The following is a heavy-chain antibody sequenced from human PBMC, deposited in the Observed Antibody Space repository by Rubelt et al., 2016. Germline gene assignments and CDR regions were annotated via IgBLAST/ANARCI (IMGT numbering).Heavy chain of an antibody. CDR3: AKRYNWNYAFDY. Sequence: EVQLLESGGGLVQPGGSLRLSCAASGFTFSSYAMSWVRQAPGKGLEWVSYISSSSSYTNYADSVKGRFTISRDNAKNSLYLQMNSLRAEDTAVYYCAKRYNWNYAFDYWGQGTLVTVSS. CDR1: GFTFSSYA. J-gene: IGHJ4*02. CDR2: ISSSSSYT. D-gene: IGHD1-7*01. V-gene: IGHV3-48*04.